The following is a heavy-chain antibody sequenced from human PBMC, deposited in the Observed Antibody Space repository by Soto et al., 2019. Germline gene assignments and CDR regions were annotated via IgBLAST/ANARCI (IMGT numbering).Heavy chain of an antibody. Sequence: QVQLVQSGAEVKKPGASVKVSCKASGYTFVAFDIAWVRQASGQGLEWVGWVNPETGDTTYKRALQARLSITRETSINTVYMDLSILTPEDTAMYFWARHSGGASTPGDDYWGQGTLVTVSP. CDR1: GYTFVAFD. J-gene: IGHJ4*02. D-gene: IGHD2-15*01. CDR2: VNPETGDT. CDR3: ARHSGGASTPGDDY. V-gene: IGHV1-8*01.